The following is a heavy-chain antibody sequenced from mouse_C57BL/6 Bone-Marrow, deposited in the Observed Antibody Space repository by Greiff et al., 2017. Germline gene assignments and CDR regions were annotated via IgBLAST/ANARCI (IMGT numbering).Heavy chain of an antibody. J-gene: IGHJ3*01. D-gene: IGHD2-3*01. Sequence: VQLQQSGPVLVKPGASVKMSCKASGYTFTDYYMNWVKQSHGKSLEWIGVINPYNGGTSYNQKFKGKATLTVDKSSSTAYMELNSLTSEDSAVYYCARRWLLEDYWGQGTLVTVSA. CDR3: ARRWLLEDY. CDR1: GYTFTDYY. CDR2: INPYNGGT. V-gene: IGHV1-19*01.